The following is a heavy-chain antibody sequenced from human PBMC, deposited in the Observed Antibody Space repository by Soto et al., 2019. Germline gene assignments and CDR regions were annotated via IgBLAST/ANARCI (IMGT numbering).Heavy chain of an antibody. CDR3: ARGGDGSGSYYYYYYYGMDV. CDR1: GYTFTSYG. D-gene: IGHD3-10*01. V-gene: IGHV1-18*01. Sequence: QVQLVQSGAEVKKPGASVKVSCKASGYTFTSYGISWVRQAPGQGLEWMGWISAYNGNTNYAQKLQGRVTMTTDTSTSTAYMELRSLGSDDTAVYYCARGGDGSGSYYYYYYYGMDVWGQGTTVTVSS. J-gene: IGHJ6*02. CDR2: ISAYNGNT.